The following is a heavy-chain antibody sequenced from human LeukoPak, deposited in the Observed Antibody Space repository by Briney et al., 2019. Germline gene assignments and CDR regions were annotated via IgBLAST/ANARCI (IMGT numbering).Heavy chain of an antibody. V-gene: IGHV4-61*02. CDR2: IYTSGST. CDR3: ARLLPPVVLLTRPYFDY. CDR1: GGSISSGSYY. Sequence: NPSQTLSLTCTVSGGSISSGSYYWSWIRQPAGRGLEWIGRIYTSGSTNYNPSLKSRVTISVDTSKNQFSLKLSSVTAADTAVYYCARLLPPVVLLTRPYFDYWGQGTLVTVSS. J-gene: IGHJ4*02. D-gene: IGHD2-21*01.